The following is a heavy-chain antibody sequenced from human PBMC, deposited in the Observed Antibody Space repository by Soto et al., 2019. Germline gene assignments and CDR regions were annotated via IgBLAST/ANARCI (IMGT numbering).Heavy chain of an antibody. Sequence: QVQLVESGGGVVQHGRSLRLSCAASGFTFSSYGMHWVRQAPGKGLEWVAVIWYDGSNKYYADSVKGRFTISRDNSKNRLYLKRNSWGAEDGVLYYWASQGDGYSGSGDAFDIWGKGKMVTVSP. CDR2: IWYDGSNK. J-gene: IGHJ3*02. CDR1: GFTFSSYG. D-gene: IGHD5-12*01. CDR3: ASQGDGYSGSGDAFDI. V-gene: IGHV3-33*01.